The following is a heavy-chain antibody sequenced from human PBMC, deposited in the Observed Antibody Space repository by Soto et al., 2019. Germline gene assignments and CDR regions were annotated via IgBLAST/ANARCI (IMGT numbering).Heavy chain of an antibody. Sequence: PSETLSLTCAVYGGSFSGYYWSWIRQPPGKGLEWIGEINHSGSTNYNPSLKSRVTISVDTSKNQFSLKLSSVTAADTAVYYCARGSRGYSGYAAGYYYYGMDVWGQGTTVTVSS. CDR3: ARGSRGYSGYAAGYYYYGMDV. CDR2: INHSGST. V-gene: IGHV4-34*01. CDR1: GGSFSGYY. D-gene: IGHD5-12*01. J-gene: IGHJ6*02.